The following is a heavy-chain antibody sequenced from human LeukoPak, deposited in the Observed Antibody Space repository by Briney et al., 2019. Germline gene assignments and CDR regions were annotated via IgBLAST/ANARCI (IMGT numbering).Heavy chain of an antibody. D-gene: IGHD2-15*01. CDR3: SRVALSATKDY. CDR2: VNPNTGGT. J-gene: IGHJ4*02. Sequence: GASVKVSCKASGYTFTDYYMRWVRQAPGQGLEWMGYVNPNTGGTNFAQKFQGRVTMTRDTSTSTAYMELSSLRSDDTAVYYCSRVALSATKDYWGQGTLVTVSS. V-gene: IGHV1-2*02. CDR1: GYTFTDYY.